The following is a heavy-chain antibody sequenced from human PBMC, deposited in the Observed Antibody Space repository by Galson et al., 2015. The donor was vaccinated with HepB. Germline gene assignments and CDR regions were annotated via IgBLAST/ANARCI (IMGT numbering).Heavy chain of an antibody. CDR3: ARMTGYDNPGYYGMDV. CDR1: GYTFTSYG. V-gene: IGHV1-18*04. J-gene: IGHJ6*02. D-gene: IGHD5-12*01. CDR2: ISAYNGNT. Sequence: SVKVSCKASGYTFTSYGISWVRQAPGQGLEWMGWISAYNGNTNYAQKFQGRVTITADKSTSTAYMELSSLRSEDTAVYYCARMTGYDNPGYYGMDVWGQGTTVTVSS.